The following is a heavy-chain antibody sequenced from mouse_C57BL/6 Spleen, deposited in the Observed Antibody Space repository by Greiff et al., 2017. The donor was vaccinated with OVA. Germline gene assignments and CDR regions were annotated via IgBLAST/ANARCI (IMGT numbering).Heavy chain of an antibody. CDR3: ARVGYYGPWFAY. V-gene: IGHV1-82*01. Sequence: VQLQQSGPELVKPGASVTISCKASGYAFSSSWMNWVKQRPGKGLEWIGRIYPGDGDTNYNGKFKGKATLTADKSSSTAYMQLSSLTSEDSAVYFCARVGYYGPWFAYWGQGTLVTVSA. CDR2: IYPGDGDT. D-gene: IGHD1-1*01. CDR1: GYAFSSSW. J-gene: IGHJ3*01.